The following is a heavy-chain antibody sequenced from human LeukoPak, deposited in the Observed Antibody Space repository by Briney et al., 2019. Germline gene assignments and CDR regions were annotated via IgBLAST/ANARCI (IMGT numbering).Heavy chain of an antibody. CDR2: IPTNDETNK. CDR3: AKDPPLDFGAFDL. CDR1: GIAFSTYG. V-gene: IGHV3-30*02. J-gene: IGHJ3*01. Sequence: AGGSLRLSCAASGIAFSTYGIHWVRQAPGKGLEWVAFIPTNDETNKYYGDSVKGRFTISRDNSKNTLFLQMNSLRVEDTAVYYCAKDPPLDFGAFDLWGQGTMVTISS. D-gene: IGHD3/OR15-3a*01.